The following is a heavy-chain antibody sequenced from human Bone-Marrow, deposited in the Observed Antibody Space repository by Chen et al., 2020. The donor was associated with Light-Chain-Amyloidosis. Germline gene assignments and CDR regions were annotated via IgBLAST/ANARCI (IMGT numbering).Heavy chain of an antibody. V-gene: IGHV3-48*01. CDR1: GFTFSTYS. J-gene: IGHJ4*02. D-gene: IGHD3-3*01. Sequence: EVQLVESGGGWVQPGGSLRLSCAASGFTFSTYSMNWVRQAPGKGLELVSYISSSGTIYYADSVKGRFTISMDTAKKRLYLQMNSLSAEDTAVYYCARDYDFWSGYFLYWGQGTLVTVSS. CDR3: ARDYDFWSGYFLY. CDR2: ISSSGTI.